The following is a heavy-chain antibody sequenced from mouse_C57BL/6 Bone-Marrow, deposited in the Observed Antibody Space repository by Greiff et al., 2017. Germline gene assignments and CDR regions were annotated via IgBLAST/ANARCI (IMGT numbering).Heavy chain of an antibody. J-gene: IGHJ3*01. Sequence: QVQLQQPGAELVKPGASVKLSCKASGYTFTSYWMQWVKQRPGQGLEWIGEIDPSDSYTNYNQKFKGKATLTVDTSSSTAYMQLSSLTSEDSAFYDCARGGSVFANWGQGALVTVSA. CDR2: IDPSDSYT. V-gene: IGHV1-50*01. CDR3: ARGGSVFAN. CDR1: GYTFTSYW.